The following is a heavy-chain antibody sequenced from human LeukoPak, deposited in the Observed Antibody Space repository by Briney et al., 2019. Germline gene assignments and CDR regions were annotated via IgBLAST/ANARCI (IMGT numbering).Heavy chain of an antibody. CDR2: ISYDGNNK. V-gene: IGHV3-30*18. J-gene: IGHJ4*02. CDR3: AKMYSSSWFLDY. CDR1: GFTFSSFG. D-gene: IGHD6-13*01. Sequence: GGSLRHSCAASGFTFSSFGVHWVRQAPGKGLEWVAVISYDGNNKYYADSVKGRFSISRDNSKNTLYLQMNSLRAEDTAVYYCAKMYSSSWFLDYWGQGTLVTVSS.